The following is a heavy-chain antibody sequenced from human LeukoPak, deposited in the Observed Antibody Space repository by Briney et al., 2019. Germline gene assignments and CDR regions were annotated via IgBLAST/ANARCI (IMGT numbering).Heavy chain of an antibody. V-gene: IGHV3-30*03. CDR3: ARDRAWNYFDY. J-gene: IGHJ4*02. Sequence: GGSLRLSCAPSGFTFSRHGMHWVRQAPGRGLEWVAIISNDGSRKYYAHSVEGRFTISKDNSKNTLYLQMDSLRAEDTAVYYCARDRAWNYFDYWGQGTLVTVSS. CDR1: GFTFSRHG. D-gene: IGHD3-3*01. CDR2: ISNDGSRK.